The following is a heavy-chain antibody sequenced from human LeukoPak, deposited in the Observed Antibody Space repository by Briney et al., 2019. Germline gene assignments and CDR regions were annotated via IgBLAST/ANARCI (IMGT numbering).Heavy chain of an antibody. J-gene: IGHJ6*03. CDR1: GYTFTGHY. D-gene: IGHD2-21*01. V-gene: IGHV1-2*02. CDR3: AREAPSTKLRYMDV. CDR2: LNPNSGGT. Sequence: ASVKVSCKASGYTFTGHYMHWVRQAPGQGLEWMGWLNPNSGGTNYAQKFQGRVTMTRDTSISTAYMELSRLRSDDTAVYYCAREAPSTKLRYMDVWGKGTTVTVSS.